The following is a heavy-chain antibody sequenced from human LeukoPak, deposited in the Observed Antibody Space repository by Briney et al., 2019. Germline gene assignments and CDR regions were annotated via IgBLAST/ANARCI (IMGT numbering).Heavy chain of an antibody. J-gene: IGHJ6*03. CDR1: GYTFTGYY. V-gene: IGHV1-2*02. CDR3: ARDSQVAPREYYYYYMDV. CDR2: INPNSGGT. Sequence: ASVKVSCKASGYTFTGYYMHWVRQAPGQGLEWMGWINPNSGGTNYAQKFQGRVTMTRDTSISTAYMELSRLRSDDTAVYYCARDSQVAPREYYYYYMDVWGKGTTVTVSS. D-gene: IGHD2-15*01.